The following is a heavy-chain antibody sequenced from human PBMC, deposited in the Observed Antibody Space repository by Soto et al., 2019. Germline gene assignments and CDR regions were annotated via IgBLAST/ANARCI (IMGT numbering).Heavy chain of an antibody. CDR1: GGSISSGGYY. J-gene: IGHJ4*02. D-gene: IGHD5-12*01. Sequence: QVQLQESGPGLVKPSQTLSLTCTVSGGSISSGGYYCNWIRQLPGKGLEWIGYIYYSGNTYYNPSLKSRVTISVDTSKNQFSLKLSSVTVADTAVYYCARAPTGYLYFDYWGQGTLVTVSS. CDR2: IYYSGNT. V-gene: IGHV4-31*03. CDR3: ARAPTGYLYFDY.